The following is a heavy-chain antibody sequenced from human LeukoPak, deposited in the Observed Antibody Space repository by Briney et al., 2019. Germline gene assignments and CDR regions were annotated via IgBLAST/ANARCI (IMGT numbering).Heavy chain of an antibody. CDR1: GFPLSSYG. V-gene: IGHV3-33*01. J-gene: IGHJ5*01. CDR2: IWYDGTNK. CDR3: VRDRHSSGWYVDS. D-gene: IGHD6-19*01. Sequence: PGGSLRLSCAASGFPLSSYGMHWVRQAPGKGLEWVAVIWYDGTNKFYADSVKGRFNISRDNSKNTLYLQMSSLRAEDTAVYYCVRDRHSSGWYVDSWGQGTLVAVSS.